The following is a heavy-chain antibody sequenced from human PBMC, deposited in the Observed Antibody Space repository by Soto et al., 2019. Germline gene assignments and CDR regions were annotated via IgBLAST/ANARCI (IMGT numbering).Heavy chain of an antibody. V-gene: IGHV3-30-3*01. D-gene: IGHD6-13*01. J-gene: IGHJ4*02. CDR2: ISYDASNK. Sequence: QVQLVESGGGVAQPGRSLRLSCAASGFTFSTYAMNWVRQAPGKGLEWVAAISYDASNKYYAGSVKGRFTISRDNYKNTLYLQMNSLRTEDTAMYYCARWVYAFDYWGQGTLVTVSS. CDR3: ARWVYAFDY. CDR1: GFTFSTYA.